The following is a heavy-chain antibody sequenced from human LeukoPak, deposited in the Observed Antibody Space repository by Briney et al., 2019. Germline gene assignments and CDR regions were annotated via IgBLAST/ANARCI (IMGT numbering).Heavy chain of an antibody. CDR3: ARDQHSSGYDY. CDR2: INAGNGNT. V-gene: IGHV1-3*01. CDR1: GYTFTGYY. D-gene: IGHD6-19*01. J-gene: IGHJ4*02. Sequence: ASVKVSCKASGYTFTGYYIHWVRQAPGQRLEWMGWINAGNGNTKYSQKFQGRVTITRDTSASTAYMELSSLRSEDTAVYYCARDQHSSGYDYWGQGTLVTVSS.